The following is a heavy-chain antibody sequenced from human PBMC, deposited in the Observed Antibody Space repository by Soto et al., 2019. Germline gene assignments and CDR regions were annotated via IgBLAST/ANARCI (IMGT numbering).Heavy chain of an antibody. Sequence: GGSLRLSCAASGFTFSSYGMHWVRQAPGKGLEWVAVISYDGSNKYYADSVKGRFTISRDNSKNTLYLQMNSLRAEDTAVYYCAKDLDPYSSGWYSNGNWFDPWGQGTLVTVS. V-gene: IGHV3-30*18. J-gene: IGHJ5*02. D-gene: IGHD6-19*01. CDR3: AKDLDPYSSGWYSNGNWFDP. CDR2: ISYDGSNK. CDR1: GFTFSSYG.